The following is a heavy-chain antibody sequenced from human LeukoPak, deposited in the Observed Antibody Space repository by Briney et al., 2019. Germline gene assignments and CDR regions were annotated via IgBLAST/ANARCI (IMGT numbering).Heavy chain of an antibody. CDR3: ARHGGSYTFDY. CDR2: ISYSGGT. Sequence: SGTLSLTCTVSGGSISGYYWSWIRQPPGKGLEWIGFISYSGGTNYNPSLKSRVTISVDTSKNQFSLKLNSVTAADTAVYYCARHGGSYTFDYWGKGTLVTVSS. V-gene: IGHV4-59*08. D-gene: IGHD1-26*01. J-gene: IGHJ4*02. CDR1: GGSISGYY.